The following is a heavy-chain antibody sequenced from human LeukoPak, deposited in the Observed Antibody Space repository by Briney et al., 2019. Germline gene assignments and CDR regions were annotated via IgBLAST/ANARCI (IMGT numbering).Heavy chain of an antibody. D-gene: IGHD1-26*01. Sequence: ASVKVSCKASGYTFTGYYMHWVRQAPGKGLEWMGGFDPEDGETIYAQKFQGRVTMTEDTSTDTAYMELSSLRSEDTAVYYCAGGSYWDFDYWGQGTLVTVSS. J-gene: IGHJ4*02. V-gene: IGHV1-24*01. CDR3: AGGSYWDFDY. CDR1: GYTFTGYY. CDR2: FDPEDGET.